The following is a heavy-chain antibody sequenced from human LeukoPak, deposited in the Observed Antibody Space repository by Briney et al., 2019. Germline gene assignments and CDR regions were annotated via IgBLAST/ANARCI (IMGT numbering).Heavy chain of an antibody. V-gene: IGHV7-4-1*02. CDR1: GYTFTIYA. D-gene: IGHD4-11*01. Sequence: ASVKVSCKASGYTFTIYAMNWVRQAPGQGLEWMGWINTNTGNPTYAQGFTGRFVFSLDTSVSTAYLQISSLKAEDTAVYYCAREDYSLFTSLYYYYGMDVWGQGTTVTVSS. CDR2: INTNTGNP. CDR3: AREDYSLFTSLYYYYGMDV. J-gene: IGHJ6*02.